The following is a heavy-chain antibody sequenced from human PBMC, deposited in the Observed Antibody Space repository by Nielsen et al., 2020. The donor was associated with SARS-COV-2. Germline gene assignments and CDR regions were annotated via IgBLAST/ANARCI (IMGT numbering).Heavy chain of an antibody. CDR1: GGSISSSSYY. Sequence: SETLSLTCTVSGGSISSSSYYWGWIRQPPGKGLEWIGNIYYSGSTYYNPSLKSRVTISVDTSKNQFSLKLSSVTAADTAVYYCARHRPVTIFGVVIILGAFDIWGQGTMVTVSS. J-gene: IGHJ3*02. CDR3: ARHRPVTIFGVVIILGAFDI. CDR2: IYYSGST. V-gene: IGHV4-39*01. D-gene: IGHD3-3*01.